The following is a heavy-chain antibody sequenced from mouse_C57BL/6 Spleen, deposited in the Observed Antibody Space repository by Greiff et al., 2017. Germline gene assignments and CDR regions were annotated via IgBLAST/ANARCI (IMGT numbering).Heavy chain of an antibody. Sequence: VQLQQSGAELVKPGASVKLSCTASGFNIKDYYMPWVKQRTEQGLEWIGRIDPEDGETKYAPKFQGKATITADTSSNTAYLQLSSLTSEDTAVYYCVTPTVVAIGAMDYWGQGTSVTVSS. J-gene: IGHJ4*01. CDR1: GFNIKDYY. V-gene: IGHV14-2*01. CDR3: VTPTVVAIGAMDY. D-gene: IGHD1-1*01. CDR2: IDPEDGET.